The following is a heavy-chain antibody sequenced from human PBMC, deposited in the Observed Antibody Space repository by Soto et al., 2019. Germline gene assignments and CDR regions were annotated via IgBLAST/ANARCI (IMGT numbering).Heavy chain of an antibody. CDR3: ASGYSSSSVYYYYYYMDV. V-gene: IGHV4-59*08. CDR1: GYPITSHC. J-gene: IGHJ6*03. D-gene: IGHD6-6*01. CDR2: IYYSGST. Sequence: PSETLSLTCTVSGYPITSHCWSWIRQPPGRGLEWIGYIYYSGSTNYNPSLKSRVTISVDTSKNQFSLKLSSVTAADTAVYYCASGYSSSSVYYYYYYMDVWGKGTTVTVSS.